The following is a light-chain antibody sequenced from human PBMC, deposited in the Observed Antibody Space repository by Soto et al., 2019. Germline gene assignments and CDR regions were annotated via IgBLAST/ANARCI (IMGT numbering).Light chain of an antibody. J-gene: IGKJ3*01. CDR2: AAS. CDR1: QGISTY. V-gene: IGKV1-9*01. Sequence: IQLTQSPSSLSASVGDRVTITCRASQGISTYLAWYQQNPGKAPSLLIYAASTLQSGVPSRFSGSGFRTDFTLTISSLQPEDFATYYCQQVYSNPPTFGPGTKVDIK. CDR3: QQVYSNPPT.